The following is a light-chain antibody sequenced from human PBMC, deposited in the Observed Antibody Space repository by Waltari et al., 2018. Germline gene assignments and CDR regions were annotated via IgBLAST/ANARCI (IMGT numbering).Light chain of an antibody. CDR3: ASYTSTRTVI. V-gene: IGLV2-14*01. CDR1: SSDVGGYNY. CDR2: DVT. Sequence: QSALTQPASVSGSPGQSITISCSGTSSDVGGYNYVSWYQQLPGNAPNLMSYDVTRWPSGVSNRFTGSKSGNTASLTIFVLQAEDEADYYCASYTSTRTVIFGGGTRVTVL. J-gene: IGLJ2*01.